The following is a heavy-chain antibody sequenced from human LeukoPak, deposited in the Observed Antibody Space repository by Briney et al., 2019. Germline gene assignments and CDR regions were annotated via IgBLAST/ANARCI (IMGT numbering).Heavy chain of an antibody. CDR3: AKDLGRTNWFDP. Sequence: GTSLRLSCAASGFTFISYAIHWVRQAPGKGLEWVAVISFHGTDSFYADSVKGRFTISRDNSKNTLYLQMNSLRAEDTAVYYCAKDLGRTNWFDPWGQGTLVTVSS. J-gene: IGHJ5*02. CDR2: ISFHGTDS. CDR1: GFTFISYA. V-gene: IGHV3-30*04.